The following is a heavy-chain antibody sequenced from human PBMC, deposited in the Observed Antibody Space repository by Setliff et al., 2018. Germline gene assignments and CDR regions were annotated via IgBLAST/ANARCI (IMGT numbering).Heavy chain of an antibody. Sequence: PGGSLRLSCALSGFTFSRYNMNWVRQAPGKGLEWVSSISSSSSYIYYADSVEGRFTISRDNAKNSLYLQMNSLRVEDTAVYYCAREGVGFRFYYAYMDVWGKGTTVTVSS. CDR2: ISSSSSYI. V-gene: IGHV3-21*06. J-gene: IGHJ6*03. CDR1: GFTFSRYN. CDR3: AREGVGFRFYYAYMDV. D-gene: IGHD3-10*01.